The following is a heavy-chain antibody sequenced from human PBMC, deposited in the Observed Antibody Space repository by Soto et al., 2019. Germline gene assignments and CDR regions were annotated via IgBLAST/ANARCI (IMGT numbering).Heavy chain of an antibody. J-gene: IGHJ5*02. D-gene: IGHD6-19*01. CDR3: ARDRGQWLSKGELDP. Sequence: QVQLVQSGAEVKKPGASVKVSCKASGYTFITYGINWVRQAPGQGLEWMGWISAYNGNTNYAQKLQGRVTMTTDTSTSTAYMELRSLRSDDTAVYYCARDRGQWLSKGELDPWGQGTLVTVSS. CDR2: ISAYNGNT. V-gene: IGHV1-18*01. CDR1: GYTFITYG.